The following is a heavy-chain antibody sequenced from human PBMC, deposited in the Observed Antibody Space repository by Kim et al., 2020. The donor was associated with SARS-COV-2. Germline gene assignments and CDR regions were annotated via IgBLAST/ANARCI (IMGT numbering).Heavy chain of an antibody. D-gene: IGHD3-3*01. V-gene: IGHV3-23*01. CDR1: GFTFSSYA. CDR2: ISASGTNP. J-gene: IGHJ6*02. Sequence: GGSLRLSCAASGFTFSSYAMTWVRQVPGKGLEWVSTISASGTNPYYGDSVKGRFTISRDNSNDTLYLQMKSLRVEDTAMYYCAKDRLRFLGWSPGPLDCYGRDVWGQGTTVSVSS. CDR3: AKDRLRFLGWSPGPLDCYGRDV.